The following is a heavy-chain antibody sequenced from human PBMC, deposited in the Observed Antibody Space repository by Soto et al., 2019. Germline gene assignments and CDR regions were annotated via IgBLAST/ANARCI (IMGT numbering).Heavy chain of an antibody. D-gene: IGHD3-10*01. V-gene: IGHV4-34*01. Sequence: PSETLSLTCAVYGGSFSCYYWSWIRQPPGKGLEWIGEINHSGSTNYNPSLKSRVTISVDTSKNQFSLKLSSVTAADTAVYYCARXPIWFGELFHYYYGMDVWGQGTTVTVSS. CDR3: ARXPIWFGELFHYYYGMDV. J-gene: IGHJ6*02. CDR2: INHSGST. CDR1: GGSFSCYY.